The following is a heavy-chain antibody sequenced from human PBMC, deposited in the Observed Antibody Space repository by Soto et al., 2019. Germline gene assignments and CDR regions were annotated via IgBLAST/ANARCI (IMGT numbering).Heavy chain of an antibody. CDR1: GFTFDDYA. CDR2: ISWNSGSI. J-gene: IGHJ6*02. Sequence: ESGGGLVQPGRSLRLSCAASGFTFDDYAMHWVRQAPGKGLEWVSGISWNSGSIGYADSVKGRFTISRDNAKNSLYLQMNSLRAEDTALYYCAKDMGDGYNYDYYYGMDVWGQGTTVTVSS. CDR3: AKDMGDGYNYDYYYGMDV. V-gene: IGHV3-9*01. D-gene: IGHD5-12*01.